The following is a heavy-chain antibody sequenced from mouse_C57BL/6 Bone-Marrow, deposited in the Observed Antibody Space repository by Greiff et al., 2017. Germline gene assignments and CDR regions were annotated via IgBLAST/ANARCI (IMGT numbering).Heavy chain of an antibody. Sequence: EVQLQESGEGLVQPGGSLKLSCAASGFTFSSYAMSWVRQTPEKRLEWVAYISSGGDYNYYADTESGRFTISSDNARNTLYLQMRSMKYEATAMYYCTRDVSLAWFAFWGQGTLVTVSA. CDR2: ISSGGDYN. J-gene: IGHJ3*01. CDR3: TRDVSLAWFAF. V-gene: IGHV5-9-1*02. CDR1: GFTFSSYA.